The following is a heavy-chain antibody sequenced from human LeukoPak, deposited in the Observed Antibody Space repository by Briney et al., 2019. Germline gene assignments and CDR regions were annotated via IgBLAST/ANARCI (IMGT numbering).Heavy chain of an antibody. CDR2: IIPIFGTA. V-gene: IGHV1-69*13. Sequence: GASVKVSCKASGGTFSSYAISWVRQPPGQGLEWMGGIIPIFGTANYAQKFQGRVTITADESTSTAYMELSSLRSEDTAVYYCARDRDDQYYFDYWGQGTLVTVSS. D-gene: IGHD3-10*01. CDR3: ARDRDDQYYFDY. CDR1: GGTFSSYA. J-gene: IGHJ4*02.